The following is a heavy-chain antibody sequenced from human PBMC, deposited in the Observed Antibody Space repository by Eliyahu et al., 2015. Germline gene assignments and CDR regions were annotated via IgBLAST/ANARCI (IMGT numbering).Heavy chain of an antibody. CDR1: GGSISGY. J-gene: IGHJ3*02. Sequence: QVQLQESGPGLMKPSETLSLTCTVPGGSISGYWSWIRQPPGKGLEWIAYIYHSGSSVYNPSLQSRVTISVDTSNNQVSLKLTSVTAADTAVYYCARLDYGNYDEAFDIWGQGTMVTVS. V-gene: IGHV4-59*01. D-gene: IGHD4-11*01. CDR3: ARLDYGNYDEAFDI. CDR2: IYHSGSS.